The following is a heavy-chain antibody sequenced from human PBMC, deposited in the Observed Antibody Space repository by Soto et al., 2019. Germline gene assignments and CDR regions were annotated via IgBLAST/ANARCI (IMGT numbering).Heavy chain of an antibody. CDR3: ARDGKRAAAMRASWFDP. D-gene: IGHD2-2*01. J-gene: IGHJ5*02. CDR1: GYTFTSYD. Sequence: GASVKVSCKASGYTFTSYDINWVRQATGQGLEWMGWMNPNSGNTGYAQKFQGRVTMTRNTSISTAYMELSSLRSEDTAVYYCARDGKRAAAMRASWFDPWGQGTLVTVSS. V-gene: IGHV1-8*01. CDR2: MNPNSGNT.